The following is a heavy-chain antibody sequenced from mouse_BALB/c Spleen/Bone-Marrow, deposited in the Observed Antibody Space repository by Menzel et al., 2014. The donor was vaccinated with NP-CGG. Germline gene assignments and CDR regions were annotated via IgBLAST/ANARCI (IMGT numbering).Heavy chain of an antibody. CDR1: DYAFSSFW. CDR3: ARDDYGPDY. Sequence: QVQLKQSGAELVRPGSSVKISCKASDYAFSSFWMNWVKQRPGQGLEWIGQIYPGDGETNYNGKFKGKATLTADKSSSTAYMQLSSLTSEDSAVYFCARDDYGPDYWGQGTTLTVSS. D-gene: IGHD2-4*01. J-gene: IGHJ2*01. V-gene: IGHV1-80*01. CDR2: IYPGDGET.